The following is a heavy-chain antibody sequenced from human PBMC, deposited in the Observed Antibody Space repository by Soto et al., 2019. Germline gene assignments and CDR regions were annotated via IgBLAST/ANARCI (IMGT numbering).Heavy chain of an antibody. D-gene: IGHD2-15*01. CDR1: GFTFSSYS. CDR2: ISSSSSYI. CDR3: ARVPSEDIVVVVAATI. V-gene: IGHV3-21*01. Sequence: EVQLVESGGGLVKPGGSLRLSCAASGFTFSSYSMNWVRQAPGKGLEWVSSISSSSSYIYYADSVKGRFTISRDNAKNSLYLQMNSLRAEDTAVYYCARVPSEDIVVVVAATIWGQGTLVTVSS. J-gene: IGHJ4*02.